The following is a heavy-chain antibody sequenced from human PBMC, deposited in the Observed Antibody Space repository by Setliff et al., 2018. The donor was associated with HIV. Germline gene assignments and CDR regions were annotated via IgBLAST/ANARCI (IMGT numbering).Heavy chain of an antibody. CDR1: GYSISSGYY. CDR2: IYHSGST. Sequence: SETLSLTCAVSGYSISSGYYWGWIRQPPGKGLEWIGSIYHSGSTYFNPSLQSRVSMSVDVSTNQFSLRLTSVTAADTAVYYCARLRLAVMMSLDYFDLWGQGTLVTVSS. CDR3: ARLRLAVMMSLDYFDL. D-gene: IGHD3-16*01. J-gene: IGHJ4*02. V-gene: IGHV4-38-2*01.